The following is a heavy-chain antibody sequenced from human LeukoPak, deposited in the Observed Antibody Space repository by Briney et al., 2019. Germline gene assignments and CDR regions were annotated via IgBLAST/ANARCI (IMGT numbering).Heavy chain of an antibody. D-gene: IGHD4-17*01. CDR3: AKGDYGDYYFDY. J-gene: IGHJ4*02. Sequence: GGSLRLSCAASGFTFSSYGMHWVRQAPGKGLEWVAVISYDGSNKYYADSVKGRFTISRDNSKNTLYLQMNSLRAEDTAVYYCAKGDYGDYYFDYWGQGTLVTVSS. CDR1: GFTFSSYG. V-gene: IGHV3-30*18. CDR2: ISYDGSNK.